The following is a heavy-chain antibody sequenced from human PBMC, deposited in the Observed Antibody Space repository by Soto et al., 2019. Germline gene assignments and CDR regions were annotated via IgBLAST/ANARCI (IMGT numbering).Heavy chain of an antibody. Sequence: XDSLKVTWQCSGYSCSNYWIGWVLQMPGKGLEWMGIIYPGDSDSRYSPSFQGQVTISADRSITTAYLQWSSLKASDTAMYYCARLAWGADRIFDYCGQRTLVTVSS. V-gene: IGHV5-51*01. D-gene: IGHD7-27*01. J-gene: IGHJ4*02. CDR1: GYSCSNYW. CDR2: IYPGDSDS. CDR3: ARLAWGADRIFDY.